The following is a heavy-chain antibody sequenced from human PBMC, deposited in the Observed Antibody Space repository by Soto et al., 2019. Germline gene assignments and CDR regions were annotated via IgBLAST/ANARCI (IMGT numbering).Heavy chain of an antibody. CDR3: ARSTIFGVVIIRLTEGYFVY. V-gene: IGHV1-18*01. Sequence: ASVKVSCKASGYTFTSYGISWVRQAPGQGLEWMGWISAYNGNTNYAQKLQGRVTMTTDTSTSTAYMELRSLRSDDTAVYYCARSTIFGVVIIRLTEGYFVYWGQGTLVTVSS. CDR2: ISAYNGNT. CDR1: GYTFTSYG. D-gene: IGHD3-3*01. J-gene: IGHJ4*02.